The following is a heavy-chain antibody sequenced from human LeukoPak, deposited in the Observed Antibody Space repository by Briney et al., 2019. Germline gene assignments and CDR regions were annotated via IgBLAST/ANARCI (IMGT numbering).Heavy chain of an antibody. V-gene: IGHV3-30*02. Sequence: GGSLRLSRAASGFTFNNYGMHWVRQAPGKGLGWVAFIRYDGSNKYYADSVGGRFTISRDNSKNTLYLQMSSLRAEDTAVYYCAKGFWNRFDPWGQGTLVTVSS. J-gene: IGHJ5*02. D-gene: IGHD3-3*01. CDR3: AKGFWNRFDP. CDR2: IRYDGSNK. CDR1: GFTFNNYG.